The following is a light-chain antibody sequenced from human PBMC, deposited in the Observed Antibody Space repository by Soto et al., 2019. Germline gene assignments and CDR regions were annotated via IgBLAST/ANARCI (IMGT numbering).Light chain of an antibody. Sequence: DIVLTQSPDSLAVSLGERATVNCKSSQSLICSSNDKSYLAWHQHKPGQPPKLLIYWASTRESGVPDRFSGSGSGTDFTLTISSLQAEDVAVYYCQQYYSTPITFGQGTRREIK. V-gene: IGKV4-1*01. CDR1: QSLICSSNDKSY. J-gene: IGKJ5*01. CDR3: QQYYSTPIT. CDR2: WAS.